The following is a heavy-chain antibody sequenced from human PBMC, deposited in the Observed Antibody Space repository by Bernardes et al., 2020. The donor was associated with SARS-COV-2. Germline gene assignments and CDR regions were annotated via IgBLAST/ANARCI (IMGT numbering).Heavy chain of an antibody. CDR3: AKGGIIPADKLPRYYYGMDV. CDR2: ISWNRKRI. V-gene: IGHV3-9*01. Sequence: GWSLRLSCAGSGFNFGENDMHWVRQVPGKGLEWVAGISWNRKRISYADSVKGRFTVSRDNARNSLYLDINTLRPDDTALYYCAKGGIIPADKLPRYYYGMDVWGRGTTVTVS. CDR1: GFNFGEND. J-gene: IGHJ6*02. D-gene: IGHD2-2*02.